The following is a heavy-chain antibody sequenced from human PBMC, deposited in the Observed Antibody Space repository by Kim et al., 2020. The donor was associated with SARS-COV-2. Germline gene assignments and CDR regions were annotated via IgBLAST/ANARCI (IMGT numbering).Heavy chain of an antibody. CDR1: GYTFTGYY. CDR2: INPNSGGT. D-gene: IGHD3-16*01. J-gene: IGHJ6*02. V-gene: IGHV1-2*04. Sequence: ASVKVSCKASGYTFTGYYMHWVRQAPGQGLEWMGWINPNSGGTNYAQKFQGWVTMTRDTSISTAYMELSRLRSDDTAVYYCARDIWGRHSGAYYYYGMDVWGQGTTVTVSS. CDR3: ARDIWGRHSGAYYYYGMDV.